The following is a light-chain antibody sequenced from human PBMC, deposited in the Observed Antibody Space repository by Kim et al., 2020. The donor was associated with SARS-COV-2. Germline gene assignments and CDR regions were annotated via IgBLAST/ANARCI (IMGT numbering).Light chain of an antibody. CDR2: AAS. CDR1: QSISSH. V-gene: IGKV1-39*01. J-gene: IGKJ5*01. CDR3: QQGYSSPQFT. Sequence: SVVDRVIITCRASQSISSHLNWYQQKPGKAPKLLIYAASSLQSGVPSRLTGSGSGTEFTLTIRTLQPEDSATYYCQQGYSSPQFTFGQGTRLEIK.